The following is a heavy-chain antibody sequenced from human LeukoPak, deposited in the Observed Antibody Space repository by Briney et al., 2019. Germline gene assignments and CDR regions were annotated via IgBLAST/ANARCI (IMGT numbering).Heavy chain of an antibody. J-gene: IGHJ6*03. V-gene: IGHV1-8*01. CDR2: MNPNSGHT. D-gene: IGHD3-10*01. CDR3: ARDSSYYYIDV. CDR1: GYTFSEYV. Sequence: ASVKVSCKASGYTFSEYVIVWVRQASGQGLEWMGWMNPNSGHTGLAPKFQGRLTMTRDNSIGTAYMALSSLSSDDTAVYYCARDSSYYYIDVWGKGTPVTVSS.